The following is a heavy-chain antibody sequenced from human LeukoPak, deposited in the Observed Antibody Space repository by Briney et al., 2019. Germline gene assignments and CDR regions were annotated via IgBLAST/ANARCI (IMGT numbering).Heavy chain of an antibody. V-gene: IGHV3-23*01. J-gene: IGHJ4*02. D-gene: IGHD3-16*01. CDR3: AQVIYAIHT. CDR1: GFTFYNSA. CDR2: ISGSGTST. Sequence: GGSLRLSCAASGFTFYNSAMNWVRQAPGKGLEWVSGISGSGTSTYHADSVKGRFTISRDNSRKTLYLQMNSLRAEDTAVYYCAQVIYAIHTWGQGTLVTVSS.